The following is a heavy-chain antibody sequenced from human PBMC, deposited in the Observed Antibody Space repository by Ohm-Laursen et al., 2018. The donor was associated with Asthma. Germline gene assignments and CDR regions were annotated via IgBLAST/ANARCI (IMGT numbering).Heavy chain of an antibody. Sequence: SLRLSCTASGFTFSTSALSWVRQAPGKGLEWVSAIRGSGGDTYYADSVKGRFTISRDDSKNTLYLQMHSLRAEDTAVYYCVRGPMGDSPYAFDVWGQGTTVTVS. CDR1: GFTFSTSA. CDR2: IRGSGGDT. D-gene: IGHD3-16*01. J-gene: IGHJ6*02. CDR3: VRGPMGDSPYAFDV. V-gene: IGHV3-23*01.